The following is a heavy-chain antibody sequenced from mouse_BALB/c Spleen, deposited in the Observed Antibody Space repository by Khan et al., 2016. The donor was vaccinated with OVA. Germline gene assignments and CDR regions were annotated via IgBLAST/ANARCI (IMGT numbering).Heavy chain of an antibody. Sequence: VELVESGPELVRPGASVKMSCKASGYTLTSYYIHWVKQRPGQGLEWIGWIYPVDGSSKYNEKFKGKSTLTADKSSSTAYMLLSSLTSEDSAIYFCARGYYGYLDYWGQGTTLTVSS. V-gene: IGHV1S56*01. D-gene: IGHD1-1*01. CDR2: IYPVDGSS. CDR1: GYTLTSYY. J-gene: IGHJ2*01. CDR3: ARGYYGYLDY.